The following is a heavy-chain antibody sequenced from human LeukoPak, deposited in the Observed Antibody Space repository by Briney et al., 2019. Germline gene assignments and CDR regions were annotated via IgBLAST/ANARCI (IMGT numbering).Heavy chain of an antibody. CDR2: IRSKVNSYAT. V-gene: IGHV3-73*01. D-gene: IGHD3-22*01. Sequence: GGSLRLSCAASGFTFSGSGMHWVRQASGRGPEWVGRIRSKVNSYATAYAASVKGRFIISRDDSKNTAYLQMNSLKTEDTAVYYCAGPYDGSGYAFDYWGRGTLVTVSS. CDR1: GFTFSGSG. J-gene: IGHJ4*02. CDR3: AGPYDGSGYAFDY.